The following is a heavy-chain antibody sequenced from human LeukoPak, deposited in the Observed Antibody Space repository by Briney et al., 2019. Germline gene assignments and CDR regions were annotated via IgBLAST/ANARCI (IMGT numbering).Heavy chain of an antibody. Sequence: PGGSLRLSCAASGFTFSSYSMNWVRQAPGKGLEWVSSISSSSSYIYYADSVKGRFTISRDNAKNSLYLQVNSLRAEDTAVYYCARGGYCSGGSCKYYFDYWGQGALVTVSS. J-gene: IGHJ4*02. CDR1: GFTFSSYS. CDR3: ARGGYCSGGSCKYYFDY. CDR2: ISSSSSYI. D-gene: IGHD2-15*01. V-gene: IGHV3-21*01.